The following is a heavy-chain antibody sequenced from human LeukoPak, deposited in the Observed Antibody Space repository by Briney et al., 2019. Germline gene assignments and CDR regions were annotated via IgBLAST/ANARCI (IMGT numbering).Heavy chain of an antibody. D-gene: IGHD3-9*01. CDR3: ANIFKERDY. V-gene: IGHV3-30-3*01. CDR1: GFTFSSYA. CDR2: ISYDGSNK. Sequence: PGGSLRLSCGASGFTFSSYAMHWVRQAPGKGLEWVALISYDGSNKYYADSVKGRFTISRDNSKNTLYLQMNSLRAEDTAVYYCANIFKERDYWGQGTLVTVSS. J-gene: IGHJ4*02.